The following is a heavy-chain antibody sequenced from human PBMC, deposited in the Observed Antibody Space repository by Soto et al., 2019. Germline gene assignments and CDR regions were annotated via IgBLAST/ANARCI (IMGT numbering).Heavy chain of an antibody. J-gene: IGHJ4*02. D-gene: IGHD3-22*01. CDR3: ARKGNHYDIETYYLFDY. Sequence: QLVESGGGLVKPGGSLRLSCAASGFTLSSYSMNWVRQVPGKGLEWVSSISSSSAYIYYADSVRGRFTISRDNAKNSLFLQMDNLRAEDTAVYYCARKGNHYDIETYYLFDYWGQGTLVTVSS. V-gene: IGHV3-21*01. CDR1: GFTLSSYS. CDR2: ISSSSAYI.